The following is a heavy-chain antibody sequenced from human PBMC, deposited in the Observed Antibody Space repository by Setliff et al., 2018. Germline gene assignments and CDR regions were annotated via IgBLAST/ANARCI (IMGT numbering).Heavy chain of an antibody. V-gene: IGHV4-4*07. J-gene: IGHJ4*01. D-gene: IGHD3-16*01. Sequence: SETLSLTCTVSGGSISSYYWSWIRQPAGKGLEWIGHIYIGGSANYNPSLKSRVTMSIDTSKNQFSLKVSSVTAADTAVYYCARTSYDDIRGYYLPYWGQGTLVTVSS. CDR1: GGSISSYY. CDR2: IYIGGSA. CDR3: ARTSYDDIRGYYLPY.